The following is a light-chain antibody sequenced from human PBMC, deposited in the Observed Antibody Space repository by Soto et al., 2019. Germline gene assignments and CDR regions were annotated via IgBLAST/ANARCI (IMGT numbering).Light chain of an antibody. CDR3: QQYNSYPWT. V-gene: IGKV3-15*01. CDR1: QSISSN. Sequence: EIVLTQSPGTLSLSPGEGATLSFRASQSISSNLAWYQQKPGQAPRLLIYGASTRATGIPARFSGSGSGTEFTLTISSLQPDDFATYYCQQYNSYPWTFGQGTKVDIK. J-gene: IGKJ1*01. CDR2: GAS.